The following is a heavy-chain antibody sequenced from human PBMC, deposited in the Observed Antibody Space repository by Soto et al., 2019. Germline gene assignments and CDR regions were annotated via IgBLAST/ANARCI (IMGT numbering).Heavy chain of an antibody. CDR3: ARDREGEWFGELSPYYYGMDV. J-gene: IGHJ6*02. Sequence: PGGALRLSCAASGFTFSSYAMHWVRQSPGKGLEWVAVISYDGSNKYYADSVKGRFTISRDNSKNTLYLQMNSLRAEDTAVYYCARDREGEWFGELSPYYYGMDVWGQGTTVTVSS. CDR1: GFTFSSYA. CDR2: ISYDGSNK. V-gene: IGHV3-30-3*01. D-gene: IGHD3-10*01.